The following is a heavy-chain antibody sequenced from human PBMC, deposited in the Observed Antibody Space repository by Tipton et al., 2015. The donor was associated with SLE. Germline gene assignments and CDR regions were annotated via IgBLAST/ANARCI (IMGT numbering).Heavy chain of an antibody. CDR3: AREAPGIAAAGRGYFQH. V-gene: IGHV4-31*03. Sequence: TLSLTCTVSGGSISSGGYYWSWIRQHPGKGLEWIGYIYYSGSTYYNPSLKSRVTISVDTSKNQFSLKLSSVTAADTAVYYCAREAPGIAAAGRGYFQHWGQGTLVTVSS. CDR1: GGSISSGGYY. J-gene: IGHJ1*01. D-gene: IGHD6-13*01. CDR2: IYYSGST.